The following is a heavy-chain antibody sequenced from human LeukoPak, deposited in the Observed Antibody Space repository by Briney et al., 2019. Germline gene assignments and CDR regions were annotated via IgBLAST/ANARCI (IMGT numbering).Heavy chain of an antibody. CDR1: GGSISSYY. CDR2: IYYSGST. Sequence: SETLSLTCTVSGGSISSYYWSWIRQPPGKGLEWIGYIYYSGSTNYNPSLKSRVTISVDTSKNQFSLKLSSVTAADTAVYYCARLPDQDSRGRAYDYWGQGTLVTVSS. J-gene: IGHJ4*02. V-gene: IGHV4-59*01. CDR3: ARLPDQDSRGRAYDY. D-gene: IGHD6-13*01.